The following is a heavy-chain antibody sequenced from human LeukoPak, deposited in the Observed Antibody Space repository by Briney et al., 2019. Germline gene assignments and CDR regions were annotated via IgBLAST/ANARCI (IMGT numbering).Heavy chain of an antibody. J-gene: IGHJ4*02. D-gene: IGHD6-13*01. V-gene: IGHV3-30*18. CDR2: ISYDGTNK. Sequence: LSLTCTVSGGSISSSSYYWGWVRQPPGKGLEWVTIISYDGTNKYYADSVKGRFTISRDNAKKSLYLQMDSLRAEDTAVYYCAKGFRSWSRDYWGQGTLVTVSS. CDR1: GGSISSSSYY. CDR3: AKGFRSWSRDY.